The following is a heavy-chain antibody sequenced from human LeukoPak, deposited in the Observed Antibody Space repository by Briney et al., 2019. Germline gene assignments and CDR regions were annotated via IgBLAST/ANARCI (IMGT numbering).Heavy chain of an antibody. D-gene: IGHD1-26*01. CDR2: IYYSGST. Sequence: PSETLSLTCTVSGDSVSSGGYYWSWIRQPPGKGLEWIGYIYYSGSTNYNPSLKSRVTISVDTSKNQFSLKLNSVTAADTAVYYCARVEWELHQDYYYYGMDVWGQGTTVTVSS. J-gene: IGHJ6*02. V-gene: IGHV4-61*08. CDR1: GDSVSSGGYY. CDR3: ARVEWELHQDYYYYGMDV.